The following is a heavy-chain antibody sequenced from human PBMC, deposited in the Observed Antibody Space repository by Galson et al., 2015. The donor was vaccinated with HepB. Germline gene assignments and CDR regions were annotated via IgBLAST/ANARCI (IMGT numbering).Heavy chain of an antibody. Sequence: SLRLSCAASGFTFSSYSMNWVRQAPGKGLEWVSYISSSSSTIYYADSVKGRFTISRDNAKNSLYLQINSLRDEDTAVYYCARDLYDFWSGYYNLLDYWGQATLLTLSS. J-gene: IGHJ4*02. CDR1: GFTFSSYS. CDR3: ARDLYDFWSGYYNLLDY. D-gene: IGHD3-3*01. V-gene: IGHV3-48*02. CDR2: ISSSSSTI.